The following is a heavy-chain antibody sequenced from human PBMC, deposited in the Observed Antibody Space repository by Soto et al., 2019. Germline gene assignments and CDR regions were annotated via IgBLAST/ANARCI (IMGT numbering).Heavy chain of an antibody. CDR3: AWTHDVCDRSGYYIDWPFDI. D-gene: IGHD3-22*01. J-gene: IGHJ3*02. CDR2: INPNSGGT. V-gene: IGHV1-2*04. Sequence: ASVKVSCKASGYTFTGYYMHWVRQAPGQGLEWMGWINPNSGGTNYAQKFQGWVTMTRDTSISTAYMELSRLRSDDTAVYYCAWTHDVCDRSGYYIDWPFDICGEGTMVTVSS. CDR1: GYTFTGYY.